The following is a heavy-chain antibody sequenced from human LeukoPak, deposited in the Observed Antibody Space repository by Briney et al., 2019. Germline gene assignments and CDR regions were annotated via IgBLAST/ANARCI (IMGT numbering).Heavy chain of an antibody. CDR3: AKDPHSPYCSGGSCYSDY. V-gene: IGHV3-23*01. CDR1: GFTFSSYA. D-gene: IGHD2-15*01. CDR2: ISGSGGST. Sequence: GGSLRLSCAASGFTFSSYAMSWVRQAPGKGLEWVSAISGSGGSTYYADSVKGRCTISRDNSKNTLYLQMNSLRAEDTAVYYCAKDPHSPYCSGGSCYSDYWGQGTLVTVSS. J-gene: IGHJ4*02.